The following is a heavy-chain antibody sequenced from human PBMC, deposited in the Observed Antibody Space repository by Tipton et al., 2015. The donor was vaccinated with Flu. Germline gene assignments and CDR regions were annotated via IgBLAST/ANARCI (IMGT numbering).Heavy chain of an antibody. Sequence: GLVKPSETLSLTCTVSGGSISSYYWSWIRQPAGKGLEWVGRIYPSGNTNYNPSLQSRVTMSVDTSRNQFSLSLTSVTAADAAIYYCARSGSYHHYYFDLWGRGTLVSVSS. CDR3: ARSGSYHHYYFDL. CDR1: GGSISSYY. V-gene: IGHV4-4*07. CDR2: IYPSGNT. J-gene: IGHJ2*01. D-gene: IGHD1-26*01.